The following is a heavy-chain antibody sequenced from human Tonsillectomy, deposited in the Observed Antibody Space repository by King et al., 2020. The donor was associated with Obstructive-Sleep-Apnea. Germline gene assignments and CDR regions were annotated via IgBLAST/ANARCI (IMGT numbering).Heavy chain of an antibody. V-gene: IGHV3-15*01. Sequence: VQLVESGGGLVEPGGSLRLSCAASGFSFSDAWMNWVRQAPGKGLEWVGRIKSKSDGGTTDYAAPVRGRFTISRDDSENTLYLQLNSLKTEDTAVYYCTRYRGYYRSFDYWGQGTLVTVSS. J-gene: IGHJ4*02. CDR2: IKSKSDGGTT. CDR3: TRYRGYYRSFDY. D-gene: IGHD5-18*01. CDR1: GFSFSDAW.